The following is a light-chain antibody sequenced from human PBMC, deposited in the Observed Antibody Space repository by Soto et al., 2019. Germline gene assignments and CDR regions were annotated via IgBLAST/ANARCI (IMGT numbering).Light chain of an antibody. V-gene: IGKV1-39*01. CDR2: SAS. CDR3: QQSITAPLT. J-gene: IGKJ4*01. Sequence: DIQMTQSPSSLSASVGDRVTITCRASQSINNYLNWYQQKPGKAPKLLIYSASSLQSGVPSRFSGSGSGTDFTLTIAGLQPEDSASYFCQQSITAPLTLGGGTKVDIK. CDR1: QSINNY.